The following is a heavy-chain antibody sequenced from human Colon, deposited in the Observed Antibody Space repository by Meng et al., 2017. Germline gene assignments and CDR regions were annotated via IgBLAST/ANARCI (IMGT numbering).Heavy chain of an antibody. CDR1: GGSISSSNW. D-gene: IGHD2-2*01. Sequence: VQSRETGPGLVTPWGTLSLPCAVSGGSISSSNWWSWVRQPPGKGLEWIGEIYHSGSTNYNPSLKSRVTISVDKSKNQFSLKLSSVTAADTAVYYCASGRKYCSSTSCYGQFDYWGQGTLVTVSS. V-gene: IGHV4-4*02. J-gene: IGHJ4*02. CDR2: IYHSGST. CDR3: ASGRKYCSSTSCYGQFDY.